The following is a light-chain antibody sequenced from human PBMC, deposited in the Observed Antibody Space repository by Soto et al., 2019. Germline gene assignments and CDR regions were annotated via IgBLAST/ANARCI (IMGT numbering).Light chain of an antibody. V-gene: IGKV3-20*01. CDR1: QSVSSN. J-gene: IGKJ4*01. Sequence: EIVMTQSPATLSVSPGERATLSCRASQSVSSNLAWYQQKPGQAPTLLIYGASSRATGIPDRFSGSGSGTDFTLTISRLEPEDFAVYYCQQYGSSLFTFGGGTKVDIK. CDR3: QQYGSSLFT. CDR2: GAS.